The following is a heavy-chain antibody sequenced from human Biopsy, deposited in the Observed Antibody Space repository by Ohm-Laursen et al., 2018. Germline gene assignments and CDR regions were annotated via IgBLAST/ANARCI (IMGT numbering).Heavy chain of an antibody. J-gene: IGHJ4*02. V-gene: IGHV1-69*08. D-gene: IGHD2-15*01. CDR1: SYTFTDYN. Sequence: ASSVKVSCKASSYTFTDYNIHWMRQAPGQGLEWMGRIIPILRTTTYAPKFQGRVTFTADKSSSTAYLELSSLTSEDTAMFYCAREAIGYQLPCDDWGQGTLVTVSS. CDR2: IIPILRTT. CDR3: AREAIGYQLPCDD.